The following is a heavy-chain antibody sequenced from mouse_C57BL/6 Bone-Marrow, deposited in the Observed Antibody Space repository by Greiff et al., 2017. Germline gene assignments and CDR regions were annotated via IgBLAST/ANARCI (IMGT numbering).Heavy chain of an antibody. D-gene: IGHD2-4*01. CDR3: TTRSYDYPYAF. Sequence: EVQLQQSGAELVRPGASVKLSCTASGFNIKDDYMHWVKQRPEQGLEWIGWIDPENGDTAYASKFQGKATLTADTSSNTAYLQLSSLTSEDSAVYYCTTRSYDYPYAFWGRGTRVTVTA. CDR2: IDPENGDT. V-gene: IGHV14-4*01. CDR1: GFNIKDDY. J-gene: IGHJ3*01.